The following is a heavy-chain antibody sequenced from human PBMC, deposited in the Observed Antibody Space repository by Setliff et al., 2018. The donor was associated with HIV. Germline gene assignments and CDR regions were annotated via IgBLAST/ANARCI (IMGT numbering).Heavy chain of an antibody. CDR2: ISSSGSTI. D-gene: IGHD1-26*01. CDR1: GFTFSTHC. CDR3: AKDRSGSYSFARD. J-gene: IGHJ4*02. V-gene: IGHV3-48*04. Sequence: GGSLRLSCAASGFTFSTHCMNWVRQAPGKGLEWLSYISSSGSTIYYADSVKGRFTVSRDNAKNSLYLQMNSLRAEDTAVYYCAKDRSGSYSFARDWGQGTLVTVSS.